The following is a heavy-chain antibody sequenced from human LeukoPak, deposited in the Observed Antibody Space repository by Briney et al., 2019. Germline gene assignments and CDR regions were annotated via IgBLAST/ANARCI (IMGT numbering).Heavy chain of an antibody. V-gene: IGHV4-39*07. CDR2: IYYSGST. CDR3: ARAGRIPINWFDP. J-gene: IGHJ5*02. Sequence: SETLSLTCTVSGGSISSSSYYWGWIRQPPGKGLEWIGSIYYSGSTYYNPSLKSRVTISVDTSKNQFSLKLSSVTAADTAVYYCARAGRIPINWFDPWGQGTLVTVSS. CDR1: GGSISSSSYY. D-gene: IGHD3-3*01.